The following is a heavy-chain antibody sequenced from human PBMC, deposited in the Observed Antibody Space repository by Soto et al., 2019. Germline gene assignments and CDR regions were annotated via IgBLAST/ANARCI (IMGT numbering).Heavy chain of an antibody. J-gene: IGHJ5*02. CDR1: GYTFTGYY. CDR3: ARDDREFSGFDP. CDR2: INPNSGGT. Sequence: ASVKVSCKASGYTFTGYYMHWVRQAPGQGLEWMGWINPNSGGTNYAQKLKGWVTMTRNTSISTAYMELRRLRSDDTAVYYCARDDREFSGFDPWGQGTLVTVSS. D-gene: IGHD3-22*01. V-gene: IGHV1-2*04.